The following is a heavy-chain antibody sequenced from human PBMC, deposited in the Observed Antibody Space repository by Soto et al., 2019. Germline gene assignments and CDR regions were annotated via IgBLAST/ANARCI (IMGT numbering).Heavy chain of an antibody. CDR1: VFTFSSYA. CDR2: ISGSGGST. CDR3: AKDQDYYDSSGYYSGSNAFDI. V-gene: IGHV3-23*01. J-gene: IGHJ3*02. Sequence: GSLRLSCAASVFTFSSYAMSWVRQAPGKGLEWVSAISGSGGSTYYADSVKGRFTISRDNSKNTLYLQMNSLRAEDTAVYYCAKDQDYYDSSGYYSGSNAFDIWGQGTMVTVSS. D-gene: IGHD3-22*01.